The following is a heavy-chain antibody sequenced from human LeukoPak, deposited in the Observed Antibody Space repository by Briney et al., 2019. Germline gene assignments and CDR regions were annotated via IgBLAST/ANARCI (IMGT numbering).Heavy chain of an antibody. J-gene: IGHJ4*02. CDR1: GFTFSSYW. V-gene: IGHV3-74*01. Sequence: GGSLRLSSAASGFTFSSYWMNWVRQVPGKGLVWVAHINTDGRTTTYADSVRGRFTVARDNAKNTLYLEMNRLRADDTAIYYCARDNAYMFDFWGQGTQVTVSS. CDR3: ARDNAYMFDF. CDR2: INTDGRTT. D-gene: IGHD3/OR15-3a*01.